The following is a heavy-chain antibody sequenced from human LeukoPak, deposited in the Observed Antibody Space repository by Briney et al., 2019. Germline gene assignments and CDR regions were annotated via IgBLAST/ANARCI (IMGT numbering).Heavy chain of an antibody. Sequence: SETLSLTCTVSGGSISSSSYYWSWIRQPPGKGLEWIGEINHSGSTNYNPPLKSRVTISVGTSKNQFSLKLSSVTAADTAVYYCARLFPPMDVWGKGTTVTISS. D-gene: IGHD2/OR15-2a*01. V-gene: IGHV4-39*07. CDR3: ARLFPPMDV. J-gene: IGHJ6*03. CDR1: GGSISSSSYY. CDR2: INHSGST.